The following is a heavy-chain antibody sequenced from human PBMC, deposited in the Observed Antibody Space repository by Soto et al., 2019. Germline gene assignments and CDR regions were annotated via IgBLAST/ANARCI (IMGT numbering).Heavy chain of an antibody. V-gene: IGHV3-48*03. CDR1: GFTVSNFD. CDR3: ARERVYDFWSGYPRGFDS. D-gene: IGHD3-3*01. Sequence: LMLSCAAAGFTVSNFDMNLVRQAPGKGLEWVSYISNTGGTIFYADSLKGRITISRDNAKNSLYLQMVSLRAEDTAVYYCARERVYDFWSGYPRGFDSWGQGSLVTVSS. CDR2: ISNTGGTI. J-gene: IGHJ4*02.